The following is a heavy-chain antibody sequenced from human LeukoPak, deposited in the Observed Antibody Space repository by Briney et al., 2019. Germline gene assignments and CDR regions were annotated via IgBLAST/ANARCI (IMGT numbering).Heavy chain of an antibody. Sequence: PSETLSLTCSVSGGSISSSSYYWGWIRQTPGKGLEWIGSIDYSESTYYNPSLKSRVTISVDTSKNQFSLKLSSVTAADTAVYYCARLRVAVIDYWGQGTLVTVSS. CDR2: IDYSEST. V-gene: IGHV4-39*01. J-gene: IGHJ4*02. CDR3: ARLRVAVIDY. CDR1: GGSISSSSYY. D-gene: IGHD6-19*01.